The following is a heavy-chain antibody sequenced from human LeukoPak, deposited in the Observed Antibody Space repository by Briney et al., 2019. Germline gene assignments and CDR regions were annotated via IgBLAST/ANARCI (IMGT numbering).Heavy chain of an antibody. CDR2: MFYRGST. V-gene: IGHV4-39*01. CDR1: GGSISSSSNY. J-gene: IGHJ4*02. CDR3: ARQSYYDRSGYFYFN. Sequence: SETLPLTCTVSGGSISSSSNYCGWILQPPGKGLVGFVIMFYRGSTYYNPSLKSRVTMSVDTSKNHFSLKLSSVTAADTAVYYCARQSYYDRSGYFYFNWGQGTLVTVSS. D-gene: IGHD3-22*01.